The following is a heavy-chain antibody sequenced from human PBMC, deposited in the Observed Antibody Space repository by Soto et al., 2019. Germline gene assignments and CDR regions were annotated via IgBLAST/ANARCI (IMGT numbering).Heavy chain of an antibody. V-gene: IGHV2-26*01. J-gene: IGHJ5*02. CDR3: ARIVRYYDFWSGYYRSGGWFYP. Sequence: QVTLKESGPVLVKPTETLTLTCTVSGFSLSNARMGVSWIRQPPGKALEWLAHIFSNDEKSYSTALKSRLTISKDTSKSQVVLTMTNMDPVDTATYYCARIVRYYDFWSGYYRSGGWFYPWGQGTPVTVSS. CDR1: GFSLSNARMG. CDR2: IFSNDEK. D-gene: IGHD3-3*01.